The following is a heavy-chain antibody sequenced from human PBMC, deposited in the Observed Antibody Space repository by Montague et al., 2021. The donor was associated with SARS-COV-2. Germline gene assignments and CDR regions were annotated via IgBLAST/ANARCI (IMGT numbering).Heavy chain of an antibody. CDR2: INHSGST. D-gene: IGHD3-22*01. Sequence: SETLSLTCAVYGGSFSGYYWTWIRQPPGKGLEWIGEINHSGSTNYSPSLESRVAISVDTSKNQFSLKLNSATAADTAIYYCARATVDINMILVVITSVNHYFDSWGQGTLVTVSP. V-gene: IGHV4-34*01. CDR1: GGSFSGYY. J-gene: IGHJ4*02. CDR3: ARATVDINMILVVITSVNHYFDS.